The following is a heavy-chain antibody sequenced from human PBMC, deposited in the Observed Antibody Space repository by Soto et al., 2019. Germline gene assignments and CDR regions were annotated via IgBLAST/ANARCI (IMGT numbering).Heavy chain of an antibody. D-gene: IGHD3-16*02. J-gene: IGHJ6*03. CDR1: GFTFSSYS. V-gene: IGHV3-21*01. CDR3: ARVDYDYIWGSYRWSYANYMDV. CDR2: ISSSSSYI. Sequence: EVQLVESGGGLVKPGGSLRLSCAASGFTFSSYSMNWVRQAPGKGLKWVSSISSSSSYIYYADSVKGRFTISRDNAKNSLYRKRHTLRAEDTAVYYCARVDYDYIWGSYRWSYANYMDVWGKGTTVTVSS.